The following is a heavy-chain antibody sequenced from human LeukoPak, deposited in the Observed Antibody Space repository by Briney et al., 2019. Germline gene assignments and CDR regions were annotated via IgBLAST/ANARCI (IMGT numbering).Heavy chain of an antibody. CDR3: ARDISYYDDSSGYYFDY. V-gene: IGHV1-18*01. Sequence: ASVKVSCKASGYTFTSYGISWVRQAPGQGLGGMGGFSAYNGNTNYAQKHKGRVTMTTDTSTSTAYMELRSMRSDDTAVYYCARDISYYDDSSGYYFDYWGQGTLVTVSS. CDR1: GYTFTSYG. D-gene: IGHD3-22*01. J-gene: IGHJ4*02. CDR2: FSAYNGNT.